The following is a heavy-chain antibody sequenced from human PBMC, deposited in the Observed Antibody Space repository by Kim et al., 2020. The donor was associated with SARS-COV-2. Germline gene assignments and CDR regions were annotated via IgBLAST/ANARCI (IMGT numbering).Heavy chain of an antibody. CDR3: ARVAAAGTFYWYFDL. CDR2: IYYSGST. Sequence: SETLSLTCTVSGGSISSSSYYWGWIRQPPGKGLECIGSIYYSGSTYYNPSLKSRVTISVDTSKNQFSLKLSSVTAADTAVYYCARVAAAGTFYWYFDLWGRGTLVTVSS. D-gene: IGHD6-13*01. J-gene: IGHJ2*01. CDR1: GGSISSSSYY. V-gene: IGHV4-39*01.